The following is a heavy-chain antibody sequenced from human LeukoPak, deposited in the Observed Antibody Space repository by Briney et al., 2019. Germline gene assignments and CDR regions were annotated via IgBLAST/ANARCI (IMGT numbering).Heavy chain of an antibody. V-gene: IGHV3-21*01. CDR2: ISSSSSYI. D-gene: IGHD3-10*01. CDR1: GFTVSSNY. J-gene: IGHJ4*02. Sequence: PGGSLRLSCTASGFTVSSNYMNWVRQAPGKGLEWVSSISSSSSYIYYADSVKGRFTISRDNAKNSLYLQMNSLRAEDTAVYYCARDRGDYYFDYWGQGTLVTVSS. CDR3: ARDRGDYYFDY.